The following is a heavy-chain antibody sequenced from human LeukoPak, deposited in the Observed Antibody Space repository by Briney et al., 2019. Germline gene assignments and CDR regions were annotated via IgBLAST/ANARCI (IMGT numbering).Heavy chain of an antibody. J-gene: IGHJ4*02. D-gene: IGHD6-13*01. CDR3: AKDRTMAADGTYFDY. V-gene: IGHV3-30*02. CDR2: IRYDGSNK. CDR1: GFTFSSFG. Sequence: GGCLRRSCAAAGFTFSSFGMDWVRQAPGKGLEWVSFIRYDGSNKYYTDSVKGRFTISRDNSQNTLYLQMKSLRTEDTALYFCAKDRTMAADGTYFDYWGQGTLVTVSS.